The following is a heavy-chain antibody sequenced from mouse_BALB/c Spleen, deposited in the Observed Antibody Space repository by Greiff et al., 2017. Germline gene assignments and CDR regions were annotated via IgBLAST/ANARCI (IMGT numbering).Heavy chain of an antibody. D-gene: IGHD1-2*01. CDR3: ARALYGYNAMDY. CDR1: GFTFSDYY. J-gene: IGHJ4*01. Sequence: EVKVVESGGGLVKPGGSLKLSCAASGFTFSDYYMYWVRQTPEKRLEWVATISDGGSYTYYPDSVKGRFTISRDNAKNNLYLQMSSLKSEDTAMYYCARALYGYNAMDYWGQGTSVTVSS. V-gene: IGHV5-4*02. CDR2: ISDGGSYT.